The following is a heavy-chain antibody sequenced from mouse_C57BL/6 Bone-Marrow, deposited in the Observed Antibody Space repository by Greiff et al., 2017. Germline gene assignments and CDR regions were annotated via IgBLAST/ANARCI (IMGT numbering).Heavy chain of an antibody. V-gene: IGHV1-81*01. CDR1: GYTFTSYG. Sequence: QVQLKQSGAELARPGASVKLSCKASGYTFTSYGISWVKQRTGQGLEWIGEIYPRSGNTYYNEQFKGKATLTADKSSSTAYMELRSLTSEDSAVYFCAREGIYYGYDWFAYWGQGTLVTVSA. CDR3: AREGIYYGYDWFAY. CDR2: IYPRSGNT. D-gene: IGHD2-2*01. J-gene: IGHJ3*01.